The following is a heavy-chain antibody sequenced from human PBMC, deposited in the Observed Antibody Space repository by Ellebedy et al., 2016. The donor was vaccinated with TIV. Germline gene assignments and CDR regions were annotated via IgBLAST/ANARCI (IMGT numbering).Heavy chain of an antibody. CDR2: VNTDGSST. D-gene: IGHD3-3*01. V-gene: IGHV3-74*01. CDR1: GCTSGNYW. Sequence: GESLKIPCAASGCTSGNYWMHWVRQAPGKGLVWVSRVNTDGSSTSYADSVKGRFTISRDNARNTLYLQMNNLRVEDTAVYSCACWAGQERFQGPFDYWGQGTLVIVSS. J-gene: IGHJ4*02. CDR3: ACWAGQERFQGPFDY.